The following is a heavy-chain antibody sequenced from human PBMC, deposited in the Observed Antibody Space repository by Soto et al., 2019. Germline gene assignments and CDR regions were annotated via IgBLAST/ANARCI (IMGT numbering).Heavy chain of an antibody. CDR1: GGSISSSNYY. D-gene: IGHD3-22*01. V-gene: IGHV4-39*01. Sequence: SETLSLTCIVSGGSISSSNYYWAWIRQPPGKGLEWIGSFSYSGSTYYKPSLKSRVSISVDTSKNQFSLKLSSVTAADTAVYYCARPIEGGSSGYYHWGQGTLVTVSS. CDR2: FSYSGST. J-gene: IGHJ5*02. CDR3: ARPIEGGSSGYYH.